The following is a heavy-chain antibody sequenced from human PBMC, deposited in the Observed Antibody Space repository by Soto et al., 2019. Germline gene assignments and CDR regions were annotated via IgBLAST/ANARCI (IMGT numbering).Heavy chain of an antibody. Sequence: QVHLQQWGAGLLKPSETLSLTCAVYGGSLSDNYWNWLRQSPGKGLEWIGEINHAGNTNYNPSLRGQVIISVDTAKMQFSLNLRSVSAADTAVYYCARGRGEFDPWGQGTPVTVSS. D-gene: IGHD2-21*01. CDR2: INHAGNT. V-gene: IGHV4-34*01. CDR1: GGSLSDNY. CDR3: ARGRGEFDP. J-gene: IGHJ5*02.